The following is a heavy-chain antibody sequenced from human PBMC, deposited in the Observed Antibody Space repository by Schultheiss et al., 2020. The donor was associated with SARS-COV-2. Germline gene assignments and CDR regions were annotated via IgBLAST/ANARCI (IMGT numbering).Heavy chain of an antibody. V-gene: IGHV3-30-3*01. CDR3: ARDRRGVTAMGYYYYYGMDV. CDR1: GFTFSSYA. J-gene: IGHJ6*02. Sequence: GESLKISCAASGFTFSSYAMHWVRQAPGKGLEWVAVISYDGSNKYYADSVKGRFTISRDNAKNSLYLQMNSLRAEDTAVYYCARDRRGVTAMGYYYYYGMDVWGQGTTVTVSS. CDR2: ISYDGSNK. D-gene: IGHD5-18*01.